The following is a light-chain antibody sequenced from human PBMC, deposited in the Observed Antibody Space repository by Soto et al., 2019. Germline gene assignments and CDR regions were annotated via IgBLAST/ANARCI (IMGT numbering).Light chain of an antibody. Sequence: EIVMTQSPATLSVSPGERATLSCRASQSISSNLAWYQQKPGQAPRLLLYVVSTRATGIPTRFSGSGSGTDFTLTISSLQSEDVAIYYCQQYNSWPRTFGPGTRLEIK. CDR1: QSISSN. V-gene: IGKV3D-15*01. CDR2: VVS. CDR3: QQYNSWPRT. J-gene: IGKJ2*02.